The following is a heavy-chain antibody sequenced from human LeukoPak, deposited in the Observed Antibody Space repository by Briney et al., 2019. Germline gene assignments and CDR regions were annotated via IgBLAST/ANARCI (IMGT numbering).Heavy chain of an antibody. Sequence: ASVKVSCKASGYTFTSYYMHWVRQAPGQGLEWMGIINPSGGSTTYAQKFQGRLTMTRDTSTSTVYMELSSLRAEDTAVYYCARDSWPITGTTPWFDPWGQGTLVTVSS. V-gene: IGHV1-46*01. CDR1: GYTFTSYY. CDR2: INPSGGST. CDR3: ARDSWPITGTTPWFDP. J-gene: IGHJ5*02. D-gene: IGHD1-7*01.